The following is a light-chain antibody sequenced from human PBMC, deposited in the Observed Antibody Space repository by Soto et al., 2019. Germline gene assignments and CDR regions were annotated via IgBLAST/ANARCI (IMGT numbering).Light chain of an antibody. CDR1: SSDVGGYNY. CDR2: EVT. J-gene: IGLJ1*01. V-gene: IGLV2-14*01. Sequence: QSVLTQPASVSGSPGQSITISCTGTSSDVGGYNYVSWYQQHPGTAPKLLIYEVTDRPSGVSTRFSGSKSGNTASLTISGLRADDAADYYCSSYTSSSTVVFGTGTKLTVL. CDR3: SSYTSSSTVV.